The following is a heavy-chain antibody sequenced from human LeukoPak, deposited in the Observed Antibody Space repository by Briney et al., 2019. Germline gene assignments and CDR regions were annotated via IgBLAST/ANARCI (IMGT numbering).Heavy chain of an antibody. Sequence: ASVKVSCKASGYIFDIYALIWVRQAPGQGLELMGWINTNTGNPTYAQGFTGRFVFSLDTSVSTAYLQISSLKAEDTAVYYCARDVKAASVDISGYWGQGTLVTVSS. J-gene: IGHJ4*02. CDR3: ARDVKAASVDISGY. CDR1: GYIFDIYA. CDR2: INTNTGNP. V-gene: IGHV7-4-1*02. D-gene: IGHD5-12*01.